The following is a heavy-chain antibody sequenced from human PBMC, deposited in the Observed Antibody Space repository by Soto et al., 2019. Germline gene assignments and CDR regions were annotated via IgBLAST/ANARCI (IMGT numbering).Heavy chain of an antibody. CDR1: GFTFSSYS. Sequence: EVQLVESGGGLVKPGGSLRLSCAASGFTFSSYSMNWVRQAPGKGLEWDSSISSSSSYIYYADSVKGRFTISRDNAKNSLYLQMNSLRAEDTAVYYCARDTRYCSGGSCYDYWGQGTLVTVSS. J-gene: IGHJ4*02. CDR3: ARDTRYCSGGSCYDY. D-gene: IGHD2-15*01. V-gene: IGHV3-21*01. CDR2: ISSSSSYI.